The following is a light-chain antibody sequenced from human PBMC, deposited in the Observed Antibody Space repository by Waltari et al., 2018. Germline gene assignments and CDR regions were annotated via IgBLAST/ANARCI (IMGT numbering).Light chain of an antibody. CDR3: AAWDDSLNGVV. CDR2: RNN. Sequence: QSVMTQPPSASATPGQRVIISCSGSSSHIGSNFVYWYPHFPGTAPKLLIYRNNQRPSGVPDRFSGSKSGTSASLAISGLRSEDEAGYYCAAWDDSLNGVVFGGGTKLTVL. CDR1: SSHIGSNF. J-gene: IGLJ3*02. V-gene: IGLV1-47*01.